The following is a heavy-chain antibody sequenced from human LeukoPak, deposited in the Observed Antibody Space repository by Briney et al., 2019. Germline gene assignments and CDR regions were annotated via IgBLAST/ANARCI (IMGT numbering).Heavy chain of an antibody. V-gene: IGHV3-30*18. CDR2: ISYDGSNE. CDR1: GFTFSAYA. Sequence: GGSLRLSCEASGFTFSAYAMTWVRQAPGKGLEWVAVISYDGSNEYYADSVKGRFTISRDNPKNTLYLQMNSLRVEDTAVYYCAKGHSSSWYSFDHWGQGTLVTVSS. J-gene: IGHJ4*02. CDR3: AKGHSSSWYSFDH. D-gene: IGHD6-13*01.